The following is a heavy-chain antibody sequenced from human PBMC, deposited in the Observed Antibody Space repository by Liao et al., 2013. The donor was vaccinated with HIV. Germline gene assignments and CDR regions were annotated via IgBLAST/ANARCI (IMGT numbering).Heavy chain of an antibody. V-gene: IGHV4-61*02. CDR3: ARITEESPFDL. J-gene: IGHJ3*01. CDR2: IFTSGST. CDR1: GGSINSGNYY. Sequence: QVQLQESGPGLVKPSQTLSLTCTVSGGSINSGNYYWSWIRQPAGKGLEWIGRIFTSGSTSYNPSLKSRVTISVDTSKNQFSLRLTSVTAADTAIYFCARITEESPFDLWGPGTGVTVSS.